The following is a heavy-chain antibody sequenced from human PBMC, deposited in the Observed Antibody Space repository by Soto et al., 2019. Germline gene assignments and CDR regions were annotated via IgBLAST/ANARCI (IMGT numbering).Heavy chain of an antibody. V-gene: IGHV3-7*01. D-gene: IGHD3-3*01. CDR3: ARDPTKYYGFWSGSYYYGMDV. J-gene: IGHJ6*02. CDR2: IKQDGSEK. Sequence: PGGSLRLSCAASGFTFSSYGMSWVRQAPGKGLEWVANIKQDGSEKYYVDSVKGRFTISRDNAKNSLYLQMNSLRAEDTAVYYCARDPTKYYGFWSGSYYYGMDVWGQGTTVTVSS. CDR1: GFTFSSYG.